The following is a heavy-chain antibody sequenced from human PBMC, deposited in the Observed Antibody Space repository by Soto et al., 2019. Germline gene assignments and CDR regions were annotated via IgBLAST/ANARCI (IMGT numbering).Heavy chain of an antibody. CDR3: ARDLPGYSYGLGY. Sequence: ASVKVSCKASGYTFTGYYMHWVRQAPGQGLEWMGWINPNSGGTNYAQKFQGRVTMTRDTSISTAYMELSRLRSDDTAVYYCARDLPGYSYGLGYWRQGTLVTVSS. CDR2: INPNSGGT. V-gene: IGHV1-2*02. CDR1: GYTFTGYY. D-gene: IGHD5-18*01. J-gene: IGHJ4*02.